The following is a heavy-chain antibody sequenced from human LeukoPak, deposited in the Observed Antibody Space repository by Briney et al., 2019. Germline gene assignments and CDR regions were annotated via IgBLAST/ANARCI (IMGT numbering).Heavy chain of an antibody. J-gene: IGHJ4*02. CDR1: GGSISSGSYY. V-gene: IGHV4-61*02. Sequence: SETLSLTCTVSGGSISSGSYYWSWIRQPAGKGLEWIGRIYTSGSTNYNPSLKSRVTISVDTSKNQFSLKLSSVTAADTAVYFCGTTEHDSGDYWGQGTLVTVSS. CDR2: IYTSGST. D-gene: IGHD6-25*01. CDR3: GTTEHDSGDY.